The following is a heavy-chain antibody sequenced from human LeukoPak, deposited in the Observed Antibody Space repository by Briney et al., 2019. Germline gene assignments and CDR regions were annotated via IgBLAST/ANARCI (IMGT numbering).Heavy chain of an antibody. Sequence: ASVKVSCKVSGYTLTELSMHWVRQAPGKGLEWMGGFDPEDGEIIYAQKFQGRVTMTEDTSTDTAYMELSSLRSEDTAVYYCATNSGSYSAPYFDYWGQGTLVTVSS. D-gene: IGHD1-26*01. CDR2: FDPEDGEI. J-gene: IGHJ4*02. CDR1: GYTLTELS. CDR3: ATNSGSYSAPYFDY. V-gene: IGHV1-24*01.